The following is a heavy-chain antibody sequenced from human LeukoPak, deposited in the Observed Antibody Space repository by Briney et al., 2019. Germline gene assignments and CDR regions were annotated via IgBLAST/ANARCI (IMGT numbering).Heavy chain of an antibody. J-gene: IGHJ4*02. Sequence: PSETLSLTWAVYGGSFSGYYWSWIRQPPGKGLEWIGEINHSGSTNYNPSLKSRVTISVDTSKNQFSLKLSSVTAADTAVYYCARGRGIDRFDYWGQGTLVTVSS. CDR2: INHSGST. CDR3: ARGRGIDRFDY. D-gene: IGHD6-13*01. V-gene: IGHV4-34*01. CDR1: GGSFSGYY.